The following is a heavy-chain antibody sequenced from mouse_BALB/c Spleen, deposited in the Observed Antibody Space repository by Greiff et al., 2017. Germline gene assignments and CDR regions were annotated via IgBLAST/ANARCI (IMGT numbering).Heavy chain of an antibody. V-gene: IGHV3-8*02. CDR2: ISYSGST. Sequence: EVMLVESGPSLVKPSQTLSLTCSVTGDSITSGYWNWIRKFPGNKLEYMGYISYSGSTYYNPSLKSRISITRDTSKNQYYLQLNSVTTEDTATYYCARYGDGSPWFAYWGQGTLVTVSA. J-gene: IGHJ3*01. CDR1: GDSITSGY. D-gene: IGHD2-3*01. CDR3: ARYGDGSPWFAY.